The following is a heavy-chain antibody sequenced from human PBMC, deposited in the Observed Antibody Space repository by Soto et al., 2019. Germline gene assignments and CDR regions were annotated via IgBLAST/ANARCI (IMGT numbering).Heavy chain of an antibody. Sequence: GGSLRLSCAASGFDLRSFGMDWVRKAHGKGLEWVSYINMDGGSTHYTESVKGRFTISRDNGRNSLSLQMDSLRVEDTAVYYCVRDHSGLKDFDYWGQGTLVTVSS. CDR2: INMDGGST. J-gene: IGHJ4*02. CDR3: VRDHSGLKDFDY. CDR1: GFDLRSFG. D-gene: IGHD1-1*01. V-gene: IGHV3-48*01.